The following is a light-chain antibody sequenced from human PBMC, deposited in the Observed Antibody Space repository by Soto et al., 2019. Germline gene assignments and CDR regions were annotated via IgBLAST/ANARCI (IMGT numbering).Light chain of an antibody. CDR3: AAWDDSLDGFYV. CDR1: SSNIGTNT. Sequence: QSVLTQPPSASGTPGQRVTISCSGSSSNIGTNTVNWYLQLPGTAPKLLMYNNNQRPSGVPERFSGSKSDTSASLAIGGLQSEDEADYYCAAWDDSLDGFYVFGSGTKVTVL. CDR2: NNN. J-gene: IGLJ1*01. V-gene: IGLV1-44*01.